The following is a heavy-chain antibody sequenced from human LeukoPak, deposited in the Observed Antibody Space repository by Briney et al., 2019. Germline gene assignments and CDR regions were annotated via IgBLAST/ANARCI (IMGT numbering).Heavy chain of an antibody. J-gene: IGHJ3*02. Sequence: ASVKVSCKASGYTFTSYYMHWVRQAPGQGLEWMGIINPSGGSTSYAQKFQGRVTMTRDTSTSTVYMELSSLRSEDTAVYYCARALGGYGDSYWALDIWGQGTMVTVSS. CDR3: ARALGGYGDSYWALDI. CDR1: GYTFTSYY. V-gene: IGHV1-46*01. D-gene: IGHD4-17*01. CDR2: INPSGGST.